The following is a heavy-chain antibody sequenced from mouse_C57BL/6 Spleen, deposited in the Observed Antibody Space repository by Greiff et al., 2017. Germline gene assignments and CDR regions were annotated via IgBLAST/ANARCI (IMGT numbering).Heavy chain of an antibody. CDR2: IYWDDDK. V-gene: IGHV8-12*01. CDR1: GFSLSTSGMG. Sequence: QVTLKVSGPGILQSSQTLSLTCSFSGFSLSTSGMGVSWIRQPSGKGLEWLAHIYWDDDKCYNPSLKSRPTISKDTSRNQVFLNITRMDTADTATYDCARRSPHLFDYWGQGTTLTVSS. J-gene: IGHJ2*01. CDR3: ARRSPHLFDY.